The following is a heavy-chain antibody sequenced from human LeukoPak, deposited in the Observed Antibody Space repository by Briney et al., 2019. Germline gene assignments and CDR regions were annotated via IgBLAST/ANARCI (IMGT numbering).Heavy chain of an antibody. CDR3: AKGLVLDYYYYMDV. Sequence: GGSLRLSCAASGFTFSSYAMSWVRQAPGKGLEWVSAISGSGGSTYYADSVKGRFTISRDNSKNTLYLQMNSLRAEDTAVYYCAKGLVLDYYYYMDVWGKGTTVTVSS. CDR1: GFTFSSYA. J-gene: IGHJ6*03. CDR2: ISGSGGST. D-gene: IGHD6-19*01. V-gene: IGHV3-23*01.